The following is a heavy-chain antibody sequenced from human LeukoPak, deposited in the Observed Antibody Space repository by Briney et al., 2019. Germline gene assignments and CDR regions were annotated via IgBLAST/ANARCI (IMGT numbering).Heavy chain of an antibody. CDR1: GFTFSSYA. CDR2: IWYDGSSK. Sequence: QPGRSLRLSCAASGFTFSSYAMHWVRQAPGKGLQWVAVIWYDGSSKYYADSVKGRFTISRDNSKNTLYLQMNSLRADDTAVYYCARDPPTRQYTNSSSLDYWGQGTLVTVSS. CDR3: ARDPPTRQYTNSSSLDY. V-gene: IGHV3-33*01. J-gene: IGHJ4*02. D-gene: IGHD6-13*01.